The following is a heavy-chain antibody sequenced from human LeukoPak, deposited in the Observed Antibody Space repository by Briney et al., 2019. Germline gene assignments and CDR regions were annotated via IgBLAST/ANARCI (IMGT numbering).Heavy chain of an antibody. J-gene: IGHJ4*02. V-gene: IGHV4-34*01. CDR1: GGSFSGYY. Sequence: PSETLSLTYAVYGGSFSGYYWSWIRQPPGKGLEWIGEINHSGSTNYNPSLKSRVTISVDTSKNQFSLKLSSVTAADTAVYYCARGPSVVVPAAIVYYFDYWGQGTLVTVSS. CDR2: INHSGST. D-gene: IGHD2-2*02. CDR3: ARGPSVVVPAAIVYYFDY.